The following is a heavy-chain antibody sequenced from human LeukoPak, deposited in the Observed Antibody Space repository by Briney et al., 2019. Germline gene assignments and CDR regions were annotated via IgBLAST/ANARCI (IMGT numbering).Heavy chain of an antibody. D-gene: IGHD2-2*01. V-gene: IGHV3-23*01. CDR2: LTGGGGGT. J-gene: IGHJ4*02. CDR3: ARGLFSSNWYYFTY. Sequence: PGGSLRLSCAASGFTFSTYAMSWVRQAPGKGLEWVSGLTGGGGGTSYADSVKGRFTISRDNSKNTLYLQTNSLRAEDTAVYYCARGLFSSNWYYFTYWGQGTLVTVSS. CDR1: GFTFSTYA.